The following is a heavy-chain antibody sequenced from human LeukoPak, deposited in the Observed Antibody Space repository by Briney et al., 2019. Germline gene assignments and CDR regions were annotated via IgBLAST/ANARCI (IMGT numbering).Heavy chain of an antibody. D-gene: IGHD1-26*01. J-gene: IGHJ4*02. CDR1: GFTFSSYS. CDR2: ISSSSSTI. Sequence: GGSLRLSCTASGFTFSSYSMNWVRQAPGKGLEWVSYISSSSSTIYYADSVKGRFTISRDNAKNSLYLQMTSLRPEDTAIYYCVKDPSGNYFYFDYWGQGTLVTVSS. CDR3: VKDPSGNYFYFDY. V-gene: IGHV3-48*01.